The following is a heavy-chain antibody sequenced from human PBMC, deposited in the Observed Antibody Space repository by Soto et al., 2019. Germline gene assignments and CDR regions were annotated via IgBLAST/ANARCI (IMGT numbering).Heavy chain of an antibody. CDR2: SRGSDGST. CDR1: GFTFITYD. J-gene: IGHJ4*02. CDR3: VKGNWGDY. Sequence: EVQLLESGGGSVQPGGSLRLSCAASGFTFITYDMTWVRQAPGKGLEWVSVSRGSDGSTYYADSVKGRFTISRDNSKNTVYLQMNSLRAADTAIYYWVKGNWGDYWAQGTLVTVSS. D-gene: IGHD7-27*01. V-gene: IGHV3-23*01.